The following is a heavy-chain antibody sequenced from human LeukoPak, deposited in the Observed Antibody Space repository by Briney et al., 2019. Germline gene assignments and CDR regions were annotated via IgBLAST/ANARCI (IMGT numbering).Heavy chain of an antibody. Sequence: SETLSLTCTVSGGSLSSYNWSWIRVPPGGGLEWVAYLSKSGNTNYSPSLKSRVTIFGDTSKNQFFLKLSSVTAADTAMYYCARARYVNSFYAFDIWGQGTLVTVSS. CDR1: GGSLSSYN. J-gene: IGHJ3*02. D-gene: IGHD3-9*01. CDR3: ARARYVNSFYAFDI. V-gene: IGHV4-59*01. CDR2: LSKSGNT.